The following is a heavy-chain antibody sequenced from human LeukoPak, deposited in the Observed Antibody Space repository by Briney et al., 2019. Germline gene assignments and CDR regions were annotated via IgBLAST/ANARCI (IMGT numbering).Heavy chain of an antibody. J-gene: IGHJ4*02. D-gene: IGHD5-18*01. CDR2: ITTSSTYT. V-gene: IGHV3-21*01. Sequence: PGGSLRLSCAASGFSFSSYNMNWVRQAPGKGLEWVSSITTSSTYTFYADSVKGRFTISRDNSKNTLFLQMNSLRPEDTAVYYCAKDPRGYSYGPVDYWGQGTLVTVSS. CDR1: GFSFSSYN. CDR3: AKDPRGYSYGPVDY.